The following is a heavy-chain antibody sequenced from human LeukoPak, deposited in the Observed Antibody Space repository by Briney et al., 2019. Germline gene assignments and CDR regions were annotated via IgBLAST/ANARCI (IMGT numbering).Heavy chain of an antibody. CDR3: ARESYYDSSGSEFRLYFDY. V-gene: IGHV4-34*01. CDR2: INHSGST. Sequence: SETLSLTCAVYGGSFSGYYWSWIRQPPGKGLEWIGEINHSGSTNYNPSLKSRVTISVDTSKNQFSLKLSSVTAADTAVYYCARESYYDSSGSEFRLYFDYWGQEPWSPSPQ. J-gene: IGHJ4*01. CDR1: GGSFSGYY. D-gene: IGHD3-22*01.